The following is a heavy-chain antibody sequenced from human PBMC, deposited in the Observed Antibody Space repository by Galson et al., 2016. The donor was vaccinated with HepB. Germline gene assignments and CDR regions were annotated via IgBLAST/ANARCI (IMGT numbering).Heavy chain of an antibody. Sequence: QSGAEVKEPGESLKISCKGSGYIFSNYWIGWVRQMPGKGLEWMGIIYPGDSDTRYSPSFQGQVTISADNSIRTAYLQWSSLKASDTAMYFCARAAIIPGARMVFDPWGQGILVTVSS. CDR2: IYPGDSDT. CDR1: GYIFSNYW. CDR3: ARAAIIPGARMVFDP. D-gene: IGHD2-2*01. J-gene: IGHJ5*02. V-gene: IGHV5-51*01.